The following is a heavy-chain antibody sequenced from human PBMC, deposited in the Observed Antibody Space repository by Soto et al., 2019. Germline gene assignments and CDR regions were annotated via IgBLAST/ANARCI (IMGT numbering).Heavy chain of an antibody. Sequence: GGSLRLSCAASGFTFSSYGMHWVRQAPGKGLEWVAVISYDGSNKYYADSVKGRFTISRDNSKNTLYLQMNSLRAEDTAVYYCAKDPVLYCSSTSCYAYYFDYWGQGTLVTVSS. D-gene: IGHD2-2*01. CDR2: ISYDGSNK. J-gene: IGHJ4*02. V-gene: IGHV3-30*18. CDR3: AKDPVLYCSSTSCYAYYFDY. CDR1: GFTFSSYG.